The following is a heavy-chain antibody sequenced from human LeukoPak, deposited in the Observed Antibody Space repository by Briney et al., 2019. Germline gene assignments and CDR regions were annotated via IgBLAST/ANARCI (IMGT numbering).Heavy chain of an antibody. Sequence: EASVKVSCKGSGYTFTSYDINWVRQATGQGLEWMGWINPNSGDTGCAQKFQGRVTLTRNTPLSTAYMELSSLRSDDTAVYYCARVRDLWFGDFDYWGQGTLVTVSS. J-gene: IGHJ4*02. D-gene: IGHD3-10*01. CDR1: GYTFTSYD. V-gene: IGHV1-8*01. CDR2: INPNSGDT. CDR3: ARVRDLWFGDFDY.